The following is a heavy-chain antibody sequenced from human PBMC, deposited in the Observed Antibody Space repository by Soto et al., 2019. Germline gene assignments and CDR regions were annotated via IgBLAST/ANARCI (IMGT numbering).Heavy chain of an antibody. V-gene: IGHV1-46*01. CDR1: GYTFTSYY. Sequence: ASVKVSFKASGYTFTSYYMHWVRQAPGQGLEWMGIINPSGGSTSYAQKFQGRVTMTRDTSTSTVYMELSSLRSEDTAVYYCARAYPGLYSSSWYNWFDPWGQGTLVTVSS. CDR3: ARAYPGLYSSSWYNWFDP. CDR2: INPSGGST. J-gene: IGHJ5*02. D-gene: IGHD6-13*01.